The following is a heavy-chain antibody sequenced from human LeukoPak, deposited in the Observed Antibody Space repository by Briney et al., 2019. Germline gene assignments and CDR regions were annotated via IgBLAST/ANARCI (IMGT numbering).Heavy chain of an antibody. Sequence: PSQTLSLTCTVSGGSISSGSYYWSWIRQPAGKGLEWIGRIYTSGSTNYNPSLKSRVTISVDTSKNQFSLKLSSVTAADTAVYYCARQGRVRYFDRGAPDYWGQGTLVTVSS. CDR1: GGSISSGSYY. J-gene: IGHJ4*02. CDR3: ARQGRVRYFDRGAPDY. CDR2: IYTSGST. D-gene: IGHD3-9*01. V-gene: IGHV4-61*02.